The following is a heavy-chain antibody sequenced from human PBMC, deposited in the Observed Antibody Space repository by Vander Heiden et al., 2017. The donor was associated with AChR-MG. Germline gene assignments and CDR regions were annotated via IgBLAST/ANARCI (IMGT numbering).Heavy chain of an antibody. V-gene: IGHV3-23*01. D-gene: IGHD2-2*02. CDR1: GFTFTSYA. Sequence: EVQLLESGGNLVQPGGSLRLSCPASGFTFTSYAMGWVRQAPGKGLEWVSTISGSGGSTYYADSVKGRFTISRDNSKNTLYLQMNSLRAEDTAVYYCAKTDRCSSTSCYRNYGMDVWGQGTTVTVSS. CDR3: AKTDRCSSTSCYRNYGMDV. CDR2: ISGSGGST. J-gene: IGHJ6*02.